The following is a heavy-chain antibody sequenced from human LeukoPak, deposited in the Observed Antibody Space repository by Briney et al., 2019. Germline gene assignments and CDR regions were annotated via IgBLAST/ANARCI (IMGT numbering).Heavy chain of an antibody. CDR1: GGSISYYY. Sequence: SETPSLTCTVSGGSISYYYWSWIRQPPGKGLEWIGYIYYSGGTDYNPSLKSQVTISVHTSKSQVSLNLSSVTAADTAVYYCAGTSIVAADSYYFDSWGQGTLVTVSS. CDR3: AGTSIVAADSYYFDS. CDR2: IYYSGGT. D-gene: IGHD6-13*01. J-gene: IGHJ4*02. V-gene: IGHV4-59*08.